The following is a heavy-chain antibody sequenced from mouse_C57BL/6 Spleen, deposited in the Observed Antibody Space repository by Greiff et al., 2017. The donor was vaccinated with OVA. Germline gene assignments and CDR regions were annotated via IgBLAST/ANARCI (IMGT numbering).Heavy chain of an antibody. CDR1: GYTFTDYY. D-gene: IGHD1-1*01. CDR2: INPNNGGT. J-gene: IGHJ2*01. CDR3: ARAYYYGY. V-gene: IGHV1-26*01. Sequence: EVQLQQSGPELVKPGASVKISCKASGYTFTDYYMNWVKQSHGKSLEWIGDINPNNGGTSYNQKFKGKATLTVDKSSSTAYMELRSLTSEDSAVYYCARAYYYGYWGQGTTLTVSA.